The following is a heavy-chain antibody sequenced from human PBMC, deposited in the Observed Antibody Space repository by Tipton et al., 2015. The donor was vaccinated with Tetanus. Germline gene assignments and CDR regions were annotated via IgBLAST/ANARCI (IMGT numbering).Heavy chain of an antibody. J-gene: IGHJ4*02. CDR2: IYSYSGST. CDR1: GGSISSGTYY. V-gene: IGHV4-39*07. D-gene: IGHD1/OR15-1a*01. Sequence: GLVKPSETLSLTCTVSGGSISSGTYYWSWIRQPPGKGLEWVGSIYSYSGSTFQNPSLKSRVTISIDRSKNQFSLRLTSVTAADTAVYYCARANNEYPKKGPFDYWGQGARVIVSS. CDR3: ARANNEYPKKGPFDY.